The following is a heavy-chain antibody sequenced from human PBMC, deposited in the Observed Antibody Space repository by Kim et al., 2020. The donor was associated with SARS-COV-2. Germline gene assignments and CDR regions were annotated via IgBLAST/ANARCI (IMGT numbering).Heavy chain of an antibody. CDR1: GYSFISYW. D-gene: IGHD3-10*01. Sequence: GESLKISCKGSGYSFISYWITWVRQMPGKGLEWMGRIDPSDSYTNYSPSFQGHVTISSDKSMTTAYLQWNSRKASDTAMYYCARLGYGSGTYYSMDVWGQGTTVSVSS. J-gene: IGHJ6*02. CDR3: ARLGYGSGTYYSMDV. CDR2: IDPSDSYT. V-gene: IGHV5-10-1*01.